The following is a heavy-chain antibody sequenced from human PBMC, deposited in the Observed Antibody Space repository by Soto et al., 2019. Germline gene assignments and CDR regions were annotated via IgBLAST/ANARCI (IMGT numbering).Heavy chain of an antibody. CDR3: ARRVIGSSRAFDI. CDR1: GFAFSRHP. CDR2: ISDGGDLT. Sequence: HPGGSLRLSCAASGFAFSRHPMSWVRQAPEKGLEWVAGISDGGDLTYNADSVRGRFTISRDNSRNTLYLQMNSLRAEDTAVYYCARRVIGSSRAFDIWGQGTMLNVSS. D-gene: IGHD3-10*01. V-gene: IGHV3-23*01. J-gene: IGHJ3*02.